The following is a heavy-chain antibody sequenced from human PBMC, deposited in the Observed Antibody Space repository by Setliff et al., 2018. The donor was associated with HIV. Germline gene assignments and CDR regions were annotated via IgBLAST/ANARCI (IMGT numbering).Heavy chain of an antibody. CDR1: GGSISSSSYY. V-gene: IGHV4-39*02. CDR3: ARDGYGDYEGYYYYYMDV. D-gene: IGHD4-17*01. J-gene: IGHJ6*03. CDR2: IYYSGST. Sequence: PSETLSLTCTVSGGSISSSSYYWGWIRQPPGKGLEWIGSIYYSGSTYYNPSLKSRVTISVDTSKNQFSLKLSSVTAADTAVYYCARDGYGDYEGYYYYYMDVWGKGTTVTVSS.